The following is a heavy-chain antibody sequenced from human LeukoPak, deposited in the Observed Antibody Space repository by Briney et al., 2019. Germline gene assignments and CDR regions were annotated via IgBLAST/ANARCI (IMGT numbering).Heavy chain of an antibody. CDR1: GGTIGSSY. CDR3: ARDPYSSGYYASFDP. CDR2: IYYSGST. J-gene: IGHJ5*02. Sequence: SETLSLTCTVSGGTIGSSYWHWIRQPPGKALEWIGYIYYSGSTAYNPSLKSRITMSVDTSKNRFSLNMWSVTAADTAVYYCARDPYSSGYYASFDPWGQGTLVTVSS. D-gene: IGHD5-12*01. V-gene: IGHV4-59*01.